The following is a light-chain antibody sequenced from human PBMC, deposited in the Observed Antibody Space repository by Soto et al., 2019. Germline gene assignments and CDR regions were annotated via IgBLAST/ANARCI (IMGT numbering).Light chain of an antibody. V-gene: IGKV3-20*01. CDR3: QQYCTSPWT. CDR2: GAS. CDR1: QSISNGY. Sequence: EIVLTQSPATLSLSPGERATLSCRASQSISNGYFAWYQQKPGQAPRLLIYGASTRATGVPDRFSGSGSGTDFTLTISRLETEDVAVFYCQQYCTSPWTFGQGTKVDIK. J-gene: IGKJ1*01.